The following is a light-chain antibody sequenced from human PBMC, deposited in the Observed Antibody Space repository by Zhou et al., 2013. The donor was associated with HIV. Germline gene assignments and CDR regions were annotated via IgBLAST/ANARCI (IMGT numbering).Light chain of an antibody. CDR1: QGISKW. V-gene: IGKV1D-16*01. CDR2: AAS. J-gene: IGKJ2*01. CDR3: QQYHDYPYT. Sequence: DIQMTQSPSSVSASVGDRITITCRASQGISKWLAWYQQKPGKAPKLLIYAASTLQSGVPSRFSGGGSETEFTLTITSLQPDDFATYYCQQYHDYPYTFGQGTKVEIK.